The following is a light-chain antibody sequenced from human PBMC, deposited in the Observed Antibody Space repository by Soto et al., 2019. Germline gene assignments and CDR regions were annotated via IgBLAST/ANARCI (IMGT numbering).Light chain of an antibody. J-gene: IGKJ4*01. CDR3: QQRSRLFT. CDR2: DAS. Sequence: EIVLTQSPATLSLSPGERATLSCRTSESVGSSLAWYQQKPGHAPRLLIFDASNTATGIPARFSGSGSGTDFTLTISSLQPEDFAVYYCQQRSRLFTFGGGTKVEIK. CDR1: ESVGSS. V-gene: IGKV3-11*01.